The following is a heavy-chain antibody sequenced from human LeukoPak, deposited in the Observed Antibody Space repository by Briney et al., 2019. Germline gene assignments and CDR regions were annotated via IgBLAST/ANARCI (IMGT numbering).Heavy chain of an antibody. J-gene: IGHJ6*02. Sequence: GGSLRLSCAASGFTVSSNYMSWVRQAPGKGLEWVSVIYSGGSTYYADSVKGRFTISRDNSKNTLYLQMNSLRAEDTAVYYCAKTPEGQPNYYLYGMDVWGQGTTVTVSS. CDR2: IYSGGST. CDR1: GFTVSSNY. D-gene: IGHD2-2*01. V-gene: IGHV3-53*01. CDR3: AKTPEGQPNYYLYGMDV.